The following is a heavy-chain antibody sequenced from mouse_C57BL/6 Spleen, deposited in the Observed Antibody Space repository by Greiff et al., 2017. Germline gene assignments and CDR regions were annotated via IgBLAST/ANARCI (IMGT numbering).Heavy chain of an antibody. D-gene: IGHD2-1*01. CDR2: IDPSDSYT. J-gene: IGHJ1*03. CDR3: ARKPYGNYVGYFDV. Sequence: QQSGQGLEWIGEIDPSDSYTNYNQKFKGKATLTVDTSSSTAYMQLSSLTSEDSAVYYCARKPYGNYVGYFDVWGTGTTVTVSS. V-gene: IGHV1-50*01.